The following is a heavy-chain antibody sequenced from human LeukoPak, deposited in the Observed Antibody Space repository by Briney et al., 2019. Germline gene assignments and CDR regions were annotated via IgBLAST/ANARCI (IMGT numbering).Heavy chain of an antibody. CDR1: GYTFSNYG. CDR2: TSYNGNT. Sequence: ASVQVSCQASGYTFSNYGISWVRQPPGIGLAWMGWTSYNGNTNYAQKFQDRVTMTTDTSTTTAYMELRSLESDDTAVYYCARHSGSGWQALGYWGQGTLVTVSS. V-gene: IGHV1-18*04. D-gene: IGHD6-19*01. J-gene: IGHJ4*02. CDR3: ARHSGSGWQALGY.